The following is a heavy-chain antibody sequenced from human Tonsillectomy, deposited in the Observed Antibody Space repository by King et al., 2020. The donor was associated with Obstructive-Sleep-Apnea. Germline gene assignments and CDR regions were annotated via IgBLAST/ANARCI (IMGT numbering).Heavy chain of an antibody. CDR1: GGSISSYY. V-gene: IGHV4-59*08. CDR3: ARFEGGGERRHYFDY. CDR2: IYNSGST. D-gene: IGHD3-16*01. Sequence: VQLQESGPGLVKPSETLSLTCTVSGGSISSYYWNWIRQPPGKGLEWIGYIYNSGSTNYNPSLKSRVTISADTSKHQFSLKLSSVTAADTAGYYCARFEGGGERRHYFDYWGQGTLVTVSS. J-gene: IGHJ4*02.